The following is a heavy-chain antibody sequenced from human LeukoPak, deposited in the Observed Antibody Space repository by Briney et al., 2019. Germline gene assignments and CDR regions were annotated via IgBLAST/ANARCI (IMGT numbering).Heavy chain of an antibody. Sequence: GGSLRLSCAVSGFTFSSYGMSWVRQAPGKGLEWVSAISGSGGSTYYADSVKGRFTISRDNSKNTLYLQMNSLRAEDTAVYYCAKGRQWLLLRSLDYWGQGTLVTVSS. D-gene: IGHD3-22*01. V-gene: IGHV3-23*01. J-gene: IGHJ4*02. CDR3: AKGRQWLLLRSLDY. CDR2: ISGSGGST. CDR1: GFTFSSYG.